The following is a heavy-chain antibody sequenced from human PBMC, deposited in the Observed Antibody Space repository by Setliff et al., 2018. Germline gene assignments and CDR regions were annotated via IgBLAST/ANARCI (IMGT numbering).Heavy chain of an antibody. CDR3: ARDRLGNSGWFDFDF. CDR2: IGHNSRTI. CDR1: GFTFSEYN. J-gene: IGHJ4*02. V-gene: IGHV3-48*01. D-gene: IGHD6-19*01. Sequence: GGSLRLSCAASGFTFSEYNMNWVRQAPGKGPEWVSYIGHNSRTIHYADSVKGRFTVSRDNAKNSLYLQMDSLRVEDTAVYYCARDRLGNSGWFDFDFWGQGTLVTVSS.